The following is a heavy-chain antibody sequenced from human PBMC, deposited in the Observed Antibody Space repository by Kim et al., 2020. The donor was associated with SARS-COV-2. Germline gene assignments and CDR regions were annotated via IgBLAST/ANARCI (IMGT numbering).Heavy chain of an antibody. Sequence: SETLSLTCAVYGGSFSGYYWSWIRQPPGKGLEWIGEINHSGSTNYNPSLKSRVTISVDTSKNQFSLKLSSVTAADTAVYYCARGLDCSGGSCYSYNWFDP. V-gene: IGHV4-34*01. CDR3: ARGLDCSGGSCYSYNWFDP. J-gene: IGHJ5*02. D-gene: IGHD2-15*01. CDR2: INHSGST. CDR1: GGSFSGYY.